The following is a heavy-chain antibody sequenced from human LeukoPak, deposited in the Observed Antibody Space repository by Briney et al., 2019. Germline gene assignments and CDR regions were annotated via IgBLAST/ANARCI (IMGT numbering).Heavy chain of an antibody. CDR2: ISYDGSNK. J-gene: IGHJ3*02. Sequence: PGRSLRLSCEASGFTFNTYAMHWVRQPPGKGLEWVAVISYDGSNKYYADSVKGRFTISRDNSKNTLYLQMNSLRAEDTAVYYCAKGRDYGESDAFDIWGQGTMVTVSS. V-gene: IGHV3-30*18. CDR1: GFTFNTYA. D-gene: IGHD4-17*01. CDR3: AKGRDYGESDAFDI.